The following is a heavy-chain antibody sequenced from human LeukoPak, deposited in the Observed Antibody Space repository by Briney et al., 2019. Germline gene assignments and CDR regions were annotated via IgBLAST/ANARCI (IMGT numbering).Heavy chain of an antibody. CDR1: GYTFTNYG. CDR2: ISAYNGNT. CDR3: AKSNGYGLVDI. J-gene: IGHJ3*02. V-gene: IGHV1-18*01. D-gene: IGHD3-10*01. Sequence: ASVKVSCKASGYTFTNYGVTWVRQAPGQGLEWMGWISAYNGNTKHAQKVQGRVTMTTDTSTSTVYMELRSLRSDDTAVYYCAKSNGYGLVDIWGQGTMVTVSS.